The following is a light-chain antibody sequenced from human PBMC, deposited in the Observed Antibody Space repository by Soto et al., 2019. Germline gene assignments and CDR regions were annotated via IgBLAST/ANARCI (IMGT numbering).Light chain of an antibody. CDR1: QSFRVL. J-gene: IGKJ5*01. Sequence: EVVLTPSPLTLSLSAGERATLSCRASQSFRVLLAWYQQKPGPAPRLLIYDAYNRATGTPPRFSGSGSGTAVTLTISSLVPQDSSVSYCQQRYMCYCTFGQGTRVEI. CDR2: DAY. CDR3: QQRYMCYCT. V-gene: IGKV3-11*01.